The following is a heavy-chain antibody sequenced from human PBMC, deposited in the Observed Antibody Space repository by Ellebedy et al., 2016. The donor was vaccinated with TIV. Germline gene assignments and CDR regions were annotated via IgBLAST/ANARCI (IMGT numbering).Heavy chain of an antibody. D-gene: IGHD5-18*01. CDR1: GGSISSGDYS. V-gene: IGHV4-30-2*01. J-gene: IGHJ4*02. CDR2: IYHSGST. Sequence: MPSETLSLTCAVSGGSISSGDYSWSWIRQPPGKGLEWIGYIYHSGSTYYNPSLKSRVTISVDRSKNQFSLKLSSVTAADTAVYYCARAGSIQLWLDYWGQGTLVTVSS. CDR3: ARAGSIQLWLDY.